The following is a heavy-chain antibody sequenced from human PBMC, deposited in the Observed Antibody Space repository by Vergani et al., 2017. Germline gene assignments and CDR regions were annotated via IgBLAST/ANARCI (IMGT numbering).Heavy chain of an antibody. J-gene: IGHJ2*01. D-gene: IGHD6-13*01. CDR1: GFTLNTYG. CDR2: IRYDGSSE. CDR3: VKDISASGNYWYFDL. Sequence: QVQILQSGGGVVQPGGSLRLSCTLSGFTLNTYGIHWVRQAPGKGLEWVSFIRYDGSSEYYGHSVKGRFTISRDNAKNSLYLQMNSLRAEDTALYYCVKDISASGNYWYFDLWGRGTLVTVSS. V-gene: IGHV3-30*02.